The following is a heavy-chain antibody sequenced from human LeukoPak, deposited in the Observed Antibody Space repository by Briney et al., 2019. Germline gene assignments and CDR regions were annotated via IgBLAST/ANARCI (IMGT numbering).Heavy chain of an antibody. CDR2: IIGSSGDT. V-gene: IGHV3-23*01. J-gene: IGHJ4*02. D-gene: IGHD5-12*01. CDR3: AKGAFDYIEMGYFDD. CDR1: GFRFSNFA. Sequence: GGSLRLSCAASGFRFSNFAMSWVRQAPGKGLEWVSLIIGSSGDTLYADSVKGRFTISRDISKNRLYLQMNSLRAEDTALYYCAKGAFDYIEMGYFDDWGQGTLVTVSS.